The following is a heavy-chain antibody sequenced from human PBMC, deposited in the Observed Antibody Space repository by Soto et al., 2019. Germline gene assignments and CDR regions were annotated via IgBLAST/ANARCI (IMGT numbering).Heavy chain of an antibody. Sequence: SETLSLTCAVSGGSISSGGYSWSWLRHPPGKGLEWIGYIYHSGSMYYTPSLKSRVTISVDRSKNQFSLKLSSVTAADTAVYYCASAGCLGAVAADYWGQGTLVTVSS. CDR3: ASAGCLGAVAADY. V-gene: IGHV4-30-2*01. D-gene: IGHD6-19*01. CDR2: IYHSGSM. CDR1: GGSISSGGYS. J-gene: IGHJ4*02.